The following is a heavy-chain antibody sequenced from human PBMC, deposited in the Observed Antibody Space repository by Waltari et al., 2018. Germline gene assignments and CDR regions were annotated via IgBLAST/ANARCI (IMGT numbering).Heavy chain of an antibody. Sequence: EERLLESGGGLVQPGDSLRLSCAGSGFRFSNYWMNWVRQAPGKGLVWVARIGNDETSISYADSVKCRLTISRDNAKNTVYLQMKRLRVEDTAVYYCARLAPRTYRSPVPGRHYYYGMDVWGQGTTVTVSS. J-gene: IGHJ6*02. D-gene: IGHD3-10*01. CDR2: IGNDETSI. CDR1: GFRFSNYW. CDR3: ARLAPRTYRSPVPGRHYYYGMDV. V-gene: IGHV3-74*01.